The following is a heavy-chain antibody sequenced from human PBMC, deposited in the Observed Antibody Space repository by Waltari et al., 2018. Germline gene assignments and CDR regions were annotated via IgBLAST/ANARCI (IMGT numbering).Heavy chain of an antibody. CDR1: GGSISSGGYY. Sequence: QVQLRESGPGLIKPSQTLSLTCTVSGGSISSGGYYWSWIRQRPGTGLEWIGYIYYTGNTFYNPSLKSRVSISVDTSKNQCALKLSSVAAADTAVYYCARDGAAAAGLEFWGPGSLVTVSS. D-gene: IGHD6-13*01. J-gene: IGHJ4*02. V-gene: IGHV4-31*03. CDR3: ARDGAAAAGLEF. CDR2: IYYTGNT.